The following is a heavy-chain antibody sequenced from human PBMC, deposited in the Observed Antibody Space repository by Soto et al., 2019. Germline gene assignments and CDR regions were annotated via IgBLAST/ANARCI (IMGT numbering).Heavy chain of an antibody. CDR1: ELTFSDVY. V-gene: IGHV3-11*05. CDR3: TRGPRRTAV. CDR2: ISPSSHDI. J-gene: IGHJ6*02. Sequence: QVQLVESGGGLVKPGGSLRLSCVVSELTFSDVYWTWVRQAPGAAPDCISYISPSSHDIDYADSVKGRFTIARDNPENSLYLQMNSLRVEDTAVYYCTRGPRRTAVWVQGPTVTVS.